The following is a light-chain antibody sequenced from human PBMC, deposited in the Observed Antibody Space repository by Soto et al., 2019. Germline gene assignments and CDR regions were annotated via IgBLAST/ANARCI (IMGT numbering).Light chain of an antibody. CDR1: HDVSRN. Sequence: DIQMTQSPSSLSASVGDRVTIACQSSHDVSRNLNWFQQKPGEAPKLLIYDASNLERGVPSRFSASGSGKDFTFTISSLQPEDVATYYCQQYNSMLSFGGWT. CDR2: DAS. CDR3: QQYNSMLS. J-gene: IGKJ4*01. V-gene: IGKV1-33*01.